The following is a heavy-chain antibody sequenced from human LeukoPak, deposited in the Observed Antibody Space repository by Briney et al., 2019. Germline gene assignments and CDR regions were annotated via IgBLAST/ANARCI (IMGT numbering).Heavy chain of an antibody. J-gene: IGHJ6*02. CDR2: IYHSGST. V-gene: IGHV4-30-2*01. Sequence: SQTLTLTCAVSGGSISSGGYSWSWIRQPPGKGLEWIGYIYHSGSTYYNPSLKSRLTMSVDTPKNHFSLRLSSVTAADTAVYYCTRSGLTGMRKYTRPDYYYYGMDVWGQGTAVTVSS. CDR3: TRSGLTGMRKYTRPDYYYYGMDV. D-gene: IGHD1-14*01. CDR1: GGSISSGGYS.